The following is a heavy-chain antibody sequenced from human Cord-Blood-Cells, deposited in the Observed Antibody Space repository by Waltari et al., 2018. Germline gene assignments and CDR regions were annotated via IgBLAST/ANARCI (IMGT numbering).Heavy chain of an antibody. V-gene: IGHV4-39*01. CDR1: GGSISSSSYY. D-gene: IGHD6-6*01. CDR2: IYYSGST. J-gene: IGHJ5*02. Sequence: QLQLQESGPGLVKPSETLSLTCTVSGGSISSSSYYWGWIRQPPGKGLEWIGSIYYSGSTYYNPSLKSRVTISVDTSKNQFSLKLSSVTAADTAVYYCARSLAALYNWFDPWGQGTLVTVSS. CDR3: ARSLAALYNWFDP.